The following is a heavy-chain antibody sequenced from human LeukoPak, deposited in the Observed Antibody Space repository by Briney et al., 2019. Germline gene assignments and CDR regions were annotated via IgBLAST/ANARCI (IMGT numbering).Heavy chain of an antibody. V-gene: IGHV1-18*01. D-gene: IGHD3-10*01. Sequence: ASVKVSCKASGYTFTSYGIIWVRQAPGQGLEWMGWISAYNGNTNYAQKLQGRVTMTTDTSTSTAYMELRSLRSDDTAVYCCARVRFGELLDPTPYGMDVWGQGTTVTVSS. CDR3: ARVRFGELLDPTPYGMDV. CDR1: GYTFTSYG. J-gene: IGHJ6*02. CDR2: ISAYNGNT.